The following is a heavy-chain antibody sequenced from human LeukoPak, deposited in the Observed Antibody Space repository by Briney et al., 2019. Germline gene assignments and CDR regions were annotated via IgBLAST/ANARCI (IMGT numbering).Heavy chain of an antibody. J-gene: IGHJ1*01. D-gene: IGHD3-22*01. CDR3: ARDQGVYYDSSGYYQHSKLARH. CDR1: GYTFTSYG. Sequence: GASVKVSCKASGYTFTSYGISWVRQAPGQGLEWMGWISAYNGNTNYAQKLQGRVTMTTDTSTSTAYMELRSLRSDDTAVYYCARDQGVYYDSSGYYQHSKLARHWGQGTLVTVSS. CDR2: ISAYNGNT. V-gene: IGHV1-18*01.